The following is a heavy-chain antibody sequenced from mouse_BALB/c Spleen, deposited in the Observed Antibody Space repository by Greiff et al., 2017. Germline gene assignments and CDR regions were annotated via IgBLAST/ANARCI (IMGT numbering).Heavy chain of an antibody. Sequence: EVKVVESGGGLVQPGGSRKLSCAASGFTFSSFGMHWVRQAPEKGLEWVAYISSGSSTIYYADTVKGRFTISRDNPKNTLFLQMTSLRSEDTAMYYCASTVVDAMDYWGQGTSVTVSS. D-gene: IGHD1-1*01. CDR2: ISSGSSTI. CDR3: ASTVVDAMDY. CDR1: GFTFSSFG. V-gene: IGHV5-17*02. J-gene: IGHJ4*01.